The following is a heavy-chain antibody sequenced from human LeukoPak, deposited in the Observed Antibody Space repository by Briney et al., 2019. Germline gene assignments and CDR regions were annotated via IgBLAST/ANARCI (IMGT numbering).Heavy chain of an antibody. V-gene: IGHV1-18*01. D-gene: IGHD3-9*01. CDR3: AILVGVLTGPDAFDI. J-gene: IGHJ3*02. CDR1: GYTFTSYG. Sequence: ASVKVSCKASGYTFTSYGISWVRQAPGQGLEWMGWISAYNGNTNYAQKLQGRVTMTTDTSTSTAYMELRSLRSDDRAVYYCAILVGVLTGPDAFDIWGQGTMVTVSS. CDR2: ISAYNGNT.